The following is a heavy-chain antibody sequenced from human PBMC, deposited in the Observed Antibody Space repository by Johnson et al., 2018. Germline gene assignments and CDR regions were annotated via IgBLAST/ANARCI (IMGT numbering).Heavy chain of an antibody. Sequence: VQLVQSGGGLVQPGGSLRLSCAASGFTFSSYAMNWVRQAPGKGLEWVSPISGSGVNTDYADSVKGRFTISRDNSKNTLYLQMNSLRAEDTALYYCAKSLRSIVGVPPAMVSDSWGQGTLVIVSS. V-gene: IGHV3-23*04. J-gene: IGHJ5*01. D-gene: IGHD2-2*01. CDR1: GFTFSSYA. CDR3: AKSLRSIVGVPPAMVSDS. CDR2: ISGSGVNT.